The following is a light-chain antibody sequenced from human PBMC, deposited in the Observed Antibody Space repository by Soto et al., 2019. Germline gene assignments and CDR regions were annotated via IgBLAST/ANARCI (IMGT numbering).Light chain of an antibody. CDR3: CSFARSSTLI. V-gene: IGLV2-23*01. Sequence: QSALTQPASVSGSPGQSITISCTGTSSDVGNYNLVSWYQQYPGKAPKRMIYEGGKRPSGVSNRFSGSKSGNTASLTIAGLQAEDEADYYCCSFARSSTLIFGGGTKLTVL. CDR2: EGG. J-gene: IGLJ2*01. CDR1: SSDVGNYNL.